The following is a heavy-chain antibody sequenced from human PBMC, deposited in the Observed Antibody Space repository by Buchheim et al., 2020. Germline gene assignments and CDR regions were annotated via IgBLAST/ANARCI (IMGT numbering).Heavy chain of an antibody. D-gene: IGHD6-19*01. J-gene: IGHJ4*02. Sequence: ELQLVESGGGLVQPGGSLRLSCAASGFTFSTYWMSWVRQAPGKGLEWVANLGQDGSEKYNVDYVKGRFTISRDNAKNSLYLQMNSLRAEDTAAYYCARDKDRKWAGMDYWGQGTL. V-gene: IGHV3-7*03. CDR1: GFTFSTYW. CDR2: LGQDGSEK. CDR3: ARDKDRKWAGMDY.